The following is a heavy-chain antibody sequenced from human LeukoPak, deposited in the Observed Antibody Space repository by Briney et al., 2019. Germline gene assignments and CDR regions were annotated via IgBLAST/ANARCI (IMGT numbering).Heavy chain of an antibody. CDR1: GGSFSGYY. Sequence: SETRSLTCAVYGGSFSGYYWSWIRQPPGKGLEWIGEINHSGSTNYNPSLKSRVTISVDTSKNQFSLKLSSVTAADTAVYYCARGALGYCSGGSCYSPTCYYYGMDVWGKGTTVTVSS. CDR3: ARGALGYCSGGSCYSPTCYYYGMDV. J-gene: IGHJ6*04. V-gene: IGHV4-34*01. CDR2: INHSGST. D-gene: IGHD2-15*01.